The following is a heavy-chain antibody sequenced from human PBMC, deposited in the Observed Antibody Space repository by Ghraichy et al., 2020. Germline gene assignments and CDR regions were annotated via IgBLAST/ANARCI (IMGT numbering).Heavy chain of an antibody. J-gene: IGHJ4*02. Sequence: ISGSGVKTHYADSVKGRFTISRDSSKNTLYLQMNSLRAEDTAIYYCAKASNSWYFFDSWVKETPAT. V-gene: IGHV3-23*01. CDR3: AKASNSWYFFDS. D-gene: IGHD6-13*01. CDR2: ISGSGVKT.